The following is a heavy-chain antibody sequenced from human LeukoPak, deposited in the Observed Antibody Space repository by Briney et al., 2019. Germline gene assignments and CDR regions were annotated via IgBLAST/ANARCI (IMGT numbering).Heavy chain of an antibody. D-gene: IGHD2-2*01. J-gene: IGHJ6*02. Sequence: SETLSLTCTVSGGSISSYYWSWIRQPPGKGLEWIGYIYYSGSTNYNPSLQSRVTISVDTAKNQVSLKLSSVTAADTAVYYCARRKGYCSSTSCTDYYYYGMDVWGQGTTVTVSS. V-gene: IGHV4-59*08. CDR2: IYYSGST. CDR1: GGSISSYY. CDR3: ARRKGYCSSTSCTDYYYYGMDV.